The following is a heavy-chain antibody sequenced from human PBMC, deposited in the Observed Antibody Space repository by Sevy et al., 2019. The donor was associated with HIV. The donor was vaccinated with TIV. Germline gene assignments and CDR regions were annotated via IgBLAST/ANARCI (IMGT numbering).Heavy chain of an antibody. V-gene: IGHV3-33*01. CDR2: IWFDGSNT. D-gene: IGHD4-17*01. Sequence: GGSLRLSCAASGFTFSSFGMHWVRQAPGKGLEWLAVIWFDGSNTDYADSVRGRFTISRDIAKNTLHLQMNSLRAEDTAVYYCARDMEFYDHGDYGPAFMPDFWGHGTLVTVSS. J-gene: IGHJ4*01. CDR1: GFTFSSFG. CDR3: ARDMEFYDHGDYGPAFMPDF.